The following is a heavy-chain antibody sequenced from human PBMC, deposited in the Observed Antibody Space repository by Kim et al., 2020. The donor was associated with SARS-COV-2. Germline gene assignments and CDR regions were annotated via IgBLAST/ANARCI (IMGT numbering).Heavy chain of an antibody. CDR3: ARGLGIIMIFSKSYYMDV. D-gene: IGHD3-22*01. V-gene: IGHV1-8*01. J-gene: IGHJ6*03. CDR1: GYTFTSYD. CDR2: MNPNSGNT. Sequence: ASVKVSCKASGYTFTSYDINWVRQATGQGLEWMGWMNPNSGNTGYAQKFQGRVTMTRNTSISTAYMELSSLRSEDTAVYYCARGLGIIMIFSKSYYMDVWGKGTTVTVSS.